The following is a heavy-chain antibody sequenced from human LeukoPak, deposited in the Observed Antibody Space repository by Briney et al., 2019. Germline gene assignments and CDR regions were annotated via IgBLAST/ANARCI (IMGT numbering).Heavy chain of an antibody. CDR1: GFTFSRNW. Sequence: PGGSLGLSCAASGFTFSRNWMGWVRQAPGKGLEWVANINQDGSERYYVDSVKGRFTISRDNAKNSLYLQMNSLRAEDTAMYYCARVVYGRPFDYWGQGALVTVSS. CDR3: ARVVYGRPFDY. J-gene: IGHJ4*02. D-gene: IGHD2/OR15-2a*01. V-gene: IGHV3-7*05. CDR2: INQDGSER.